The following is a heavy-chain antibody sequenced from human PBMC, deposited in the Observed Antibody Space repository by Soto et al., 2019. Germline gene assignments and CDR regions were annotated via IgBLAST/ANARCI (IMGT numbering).Heavy chain of an antibody. Sequence: PWGSLRLSCAASGFTFSSYAMHWVRQAPGKGLEWVAVISYDGSNKYYADSVKGRFTISRDNSKNTLYLQMNSLRAEDTAVYYCARDELRVGNRARPTVRYYYYGMDVWGQGTTVTVSS. CDR1: GFTFSSYA. CDR2: ISYDGSNK. J-gene: IGHJ6*02. CDR3: ARDELRVGNRARPTVRYYYYGMDV. D-gene: IGHD6-6*01. V-gene: IGHV3-30-3*01.